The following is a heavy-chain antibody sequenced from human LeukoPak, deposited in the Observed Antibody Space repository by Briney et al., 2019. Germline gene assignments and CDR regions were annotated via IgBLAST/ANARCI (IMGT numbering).Heavy chain of an antibody. CDR3: VSWAGKYYETSDYYLAPANS. Sequence: GGSLRLSCAASGVIFSNCYMRWIRHAPARGREWGAHISEIGRDKFYVDSVKGRFTISRDNANNSLYLQMNSLRVEDTAVYYCVSWAGKYYETSDYYLAPANSWGQGTLVTVSS. CDR2: ISEIGRDK. CDR1: GVIFSNCY. D-gene: IGHD3-22*01. J-gene: IGHJ4*02. V-gene: IGHV3-7*01.